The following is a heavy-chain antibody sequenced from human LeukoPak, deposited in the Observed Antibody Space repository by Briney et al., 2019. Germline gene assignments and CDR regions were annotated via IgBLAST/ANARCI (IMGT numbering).Heavy chain of an antibody. J-gene: IGHJ4*02. Sequence: GGSLRLSCAASGFTFSSYAMSWVRQAPGKGLEWVSAISGSGGSTYYADSVKGRFTISRDNSKNTLYLQMNSLRVEDTAVYYCAKDRGYCSGGSCYFDFWGQGTLVTVSS. V-gene: IGHV3-23*01. CDR2: ISGSGGST. CDR3: AKDRGYCSGGSCYFDF. D-gene: IGHD2-15*01. CDR1: GFTFSSYA.